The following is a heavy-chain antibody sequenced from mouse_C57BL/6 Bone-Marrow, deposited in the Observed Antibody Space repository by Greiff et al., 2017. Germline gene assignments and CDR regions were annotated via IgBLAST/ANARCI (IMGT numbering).Heavy chain of an antibody. D-gene: IGHD1-1*01. J-gene: IGHJ4*01. V-gene: IGHV1-76*01. CDR1: GYPFTDYH. CDR3: ARLLPGYYYAMDY. Sequence: QVQPQQSGAELVRPGASVKLSCKASGYPFTDYHINWVKPRPGQGLEWIARIYPGSGNTYYNEKFKGKATLTAEQSSSTAYLQLSSLTSEDSAVYFCARLLPGYYYAMDYWGQGTSVTVSS. CDR2: IYPGSGNT.